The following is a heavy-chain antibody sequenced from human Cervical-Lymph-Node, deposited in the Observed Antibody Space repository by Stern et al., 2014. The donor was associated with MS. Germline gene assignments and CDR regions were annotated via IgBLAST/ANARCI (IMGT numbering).Heavy chain of an antibody. J-gene: IGHJ6*02. CDR3: ARSIAGGDYSYYNDMDI. CDR2: IIPSLDIP. Sequence: QVQLVQSVAEVKKPGSSERVSCKASGGTFSSYRINWVRQAPGHGLELMGRIIPSLDIPNFAHKFQGRLTITADKSTTTAYMELSGLRSDDTATYFCARSIAGGDYSYYNDMDIWGQGTTVIVSS. V-gene: IGHV1-69*09. D-gene: IGHD2-8*02. CDR1: GGTFSSYR.